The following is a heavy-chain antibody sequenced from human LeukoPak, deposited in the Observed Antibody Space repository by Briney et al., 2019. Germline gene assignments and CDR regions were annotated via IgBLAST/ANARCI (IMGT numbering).Heavy chain of an antibody. CDR3: ARSYYDFWSGYRPTLGYYGMDV. CDR2: IYYSGST. J-gene: IGHJ6*02. Sequence: SETLSLTCTASGVSISSYYWSWVRQPPGKGLEWIGYIYYSGSTNYYPSLKSRVTISVDTSKNQFSLKLSSVTAADTAVYYCARSYYDFWSGYRPTLGYYGMDVWGQGTTVTVSS. V-gene: IGHV4-59*08. D-gene: IGHD3-3*01. CDR1: GVSISSYY.